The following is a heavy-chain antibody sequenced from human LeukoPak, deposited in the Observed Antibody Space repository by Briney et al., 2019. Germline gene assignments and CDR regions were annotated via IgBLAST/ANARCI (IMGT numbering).Heavy chain of an antibody. CDR3: ARVLFTVVAVPFDAFDI. J-gene: IGHJ3*02. CDR2: IYYSGST. D-gene: IGHD4-23*01. CDR1: GGSLSSYY. V-gene: IGHV4-59*01. Sequence: SETLSVTCTVSGGSLSSYYWSWIRQPPGKGLKWIGYIYYSGSTNYNPSLKSRVTISVDTSKNQFSLKLSSVTAADTAVYYCARVLFTVVAVPFDAFDIWGQGTMVTVSS.